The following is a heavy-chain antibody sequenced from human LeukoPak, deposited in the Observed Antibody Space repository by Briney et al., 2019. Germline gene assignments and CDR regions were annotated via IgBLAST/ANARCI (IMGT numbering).Heavy chain of an antibody. V-gene: IGHV4-34*01. CDR1: GGSFSGYY. Sequence: SETLSLTCAVYGGSFSGYYWSWIRQPPGKGLERIGEINHSGSTNYNPSLKSRVTISVDTSKNQFSLKLSSVTAADTAVYYCARGYRTPYYYYGMDVWGQGTTVTVSS. D-gene: IGHD2-2*01. CDR3: ARGYRTPYYYYGMDV. J-gene: IGHJ6*02. CDR2: INHSGST.